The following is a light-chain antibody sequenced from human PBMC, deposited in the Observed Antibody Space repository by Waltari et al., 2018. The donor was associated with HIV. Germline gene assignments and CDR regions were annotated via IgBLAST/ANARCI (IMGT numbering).Light chain of an antibody. V-gene: IGKV3-20*01. J-gene: IGKJ4*01. CDR2: AAS. CDR1: QSVSSTY. Sequence: EFVLTQSPGTLSLSPGESATLSCRDSQSVSSTYFGWYQQKPGQAPRLLIYAASSRATGIPDRFSGSGSGTDFTLTISRLEPEDFAVYYCQQYSSSFPVTFGGGTKVEIK. CDR3: QQYSSSFPVT.